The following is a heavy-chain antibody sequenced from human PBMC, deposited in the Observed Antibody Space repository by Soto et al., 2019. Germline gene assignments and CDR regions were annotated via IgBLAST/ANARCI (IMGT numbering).Heavy chain of an antibody. CDR1: GYSLTSYY. D-gene: IGHD3-10*02. CDR3: ARSYVTSRPIDF. Sequence: QVQLVQSGAEVKKPGASVKVSCKASGYSLTSYYIHWVRRAPGQGLEWMGITNPSDGSTNYARKFQGRVTMTSDTSTSTVYMEMSSLRSEDTAMYYCARSYVTSRPIDFWGQGTLVTVSS. J-gene: IGHJ4*02. CDR2: TNPSDGST. V-gene: IGHV1-46*01.